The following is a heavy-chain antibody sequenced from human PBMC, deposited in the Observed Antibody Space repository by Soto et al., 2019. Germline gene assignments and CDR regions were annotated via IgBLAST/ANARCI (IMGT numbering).Heavy chain of an antibody. D-gene: IGHD6-19*01. Sequence: EVQLLESGGGLVQPGGSLRLSCVASGFFFSSYTMTWVRQAPGKGLEWVSSISATSENTYYADSVRGRFTISRDNAKNTIHLQMKSMTGEDTAMYYCAKARDQQWVGLPFAYWGKGILVIVSS. CDR1: GFFFSSYT. J-gene: IGHJ4*02. CDR3: AKARDQQWVGLPFAY. V-gene: IGHV3-23*01. CDR2: ISATSENT.